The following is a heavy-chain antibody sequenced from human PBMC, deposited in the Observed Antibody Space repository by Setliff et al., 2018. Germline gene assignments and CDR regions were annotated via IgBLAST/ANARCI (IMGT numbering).Heavy chain of an antibody. CDR3: ARYIPSAGCFDP. CDR2: IYYSGGA. CDR1: GDSINHFF. J-gene: IGHJ5*02. Sequence: PSETLSLTCSVSGDSINHFFWTWVRLSPGKGLEWIGYIYYSGGATYNPSLRGRASIAIGASKAHFSLDLRTVTTADTAVYYCARYIPSAGCFDPWGQGALVTVSS. D-gene: IGHD2-21*01. V-gene: IGHV4-59*01.